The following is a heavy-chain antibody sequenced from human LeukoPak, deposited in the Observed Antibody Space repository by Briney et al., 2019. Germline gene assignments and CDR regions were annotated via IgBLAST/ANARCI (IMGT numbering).Heavy chain of an antibody. CDR2: IRYDGSNK. CDR1: GFTFSSYG. Sequence: QPGGSLRLSCAASGFTFSSYGMHWVRQAPGKGLEWVAFIRYDGSNKYYADSVKGRFTISRDNSKNTLYLQMNSLRAEDTAVYYCAKDLGIVVVPAAISAGGFDYWGQGTLVTVSS. J-gene: IGHJ4*02. V-gene: IGHV3-30*02. CDR3: AKDLGIVVVPAAISAGGFDY. D-gene: IGHD2-2*02.